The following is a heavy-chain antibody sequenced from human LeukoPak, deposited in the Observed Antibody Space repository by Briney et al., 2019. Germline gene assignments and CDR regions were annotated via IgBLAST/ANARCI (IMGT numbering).Heavy chain of an antibody. CDR2: FYSGGST. D-gene: IGHD5-18*01. CDR1: GFTVSSNY. V-gene: IGHV3-53*01. Sequence: PGGSLRLSCAASGFTVSSNYMNWVRQAPGKGLEWVSVFYSGGSTYYVDSVKGRFTISRDSSKNTLYLQMNSLRAEDTAVYYCARSILQRGCSYGFVEYFDYWGQGTLVTVSS. CDR3: ARSILQRGCSYGFVEYFDY. J-gene: IGHJ4*02.